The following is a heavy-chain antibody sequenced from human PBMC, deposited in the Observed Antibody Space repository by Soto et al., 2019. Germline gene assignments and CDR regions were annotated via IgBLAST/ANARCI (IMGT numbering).Heavy chain of an antibody. CDR3: ARHGGRHSGGIDY. Sequence: QVQLVQSGAEVKKPESSVKVSCKASGGTFSSYSINWVRQAPGQGLEWMGEIIPIFGTANYAQKFQGRVTITADESTSTAYMELSSLRSEDTAVYYCARHGGRHSGGIDYWGQGTLVTVSS. J-gene: IGHJ4*02. D-gene: IGHD1-26*01. V-gene: IGHV1-69*01. CDR1: GGTFSSYS. CDR2: IIPIFGTA.